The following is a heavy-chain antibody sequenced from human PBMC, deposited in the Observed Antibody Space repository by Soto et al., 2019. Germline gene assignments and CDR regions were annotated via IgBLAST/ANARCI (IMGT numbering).Heavy chain of an antibody. D-gene: IGHD6-19*01. V-gene: IGHV1-69*05. CDR2: IIPIFGTA. CDR1: GGTFSSYA. CDR3: ARYAVAVGYGMDV. Sequence: SVKVSCKASGGTFSSYAISWVRQAPGQGLEWMGGIIPIFGTANYAQKLQGRVTMTTDTSTSTAYMELRSLRSDDTAVYYCARYAVAVGYGMDVWGQGTTVTVSS. J-gene: IGHJ6*02.